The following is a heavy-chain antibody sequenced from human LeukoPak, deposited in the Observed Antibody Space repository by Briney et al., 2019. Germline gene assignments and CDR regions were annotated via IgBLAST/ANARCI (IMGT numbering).Heavy chain of an antibody. D-gene: IGHD1-7*01. CDR2: INPSGGST. CDR1: GYTFTSYY. Sequence: ASVKVSCKASGYTFTSYYMHWVRQAPGQGLEWMGIINPSGGSTSYAQKFQGRVTMTRDTSTSTVYMELSSLRSEDTAVYYRAREGITGTTYYYYGMDVWGQGTTVTVSS. V-gene: IGHV1-46*01. CDR3: AREGITGTTYYYYGMDV. J-gene: IGHJ6*02.